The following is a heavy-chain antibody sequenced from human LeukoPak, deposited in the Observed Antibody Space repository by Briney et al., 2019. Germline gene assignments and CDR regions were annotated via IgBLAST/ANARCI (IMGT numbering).Heavy chain of an antibody. CDR2: IDGSGANT. Sequence: PGASLRLSCAASGFTFSSYAMSWIRQAPGKGLDWVSAIDGSGANTFYADSVKGRFTISRDNSKNTLYLQMSSLRAEDTALYFCVKRTVAGQFDYWGQGTLVTVSS. V-gene: IGHV3-23*01. CDR1: GFTFSSYA. J-gene: IGHJ4*02. D-gene: IGHD6-19*01. CDR3: VKRTVAGQFDY.